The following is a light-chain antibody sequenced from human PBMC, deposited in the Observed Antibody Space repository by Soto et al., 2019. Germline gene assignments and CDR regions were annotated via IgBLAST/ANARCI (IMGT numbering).Light chain of an antibody. CDR1: SSDVGHYNY. CDR2: EVN. J-gene: IGLJ1*01. CDR3: SSYAGSYSYV. V-gene: IGLV2-14*01. Sequence: QSVLTQPASVSGSPGQSITISCTGTSSDVGHYNYVSWYQQYPGKAPKLMIYEVNNRPSGVSNRFSGSKSGNTASLTISGLQPEDEADYYCSSYAGSYSYVFGTGTKVTVL.